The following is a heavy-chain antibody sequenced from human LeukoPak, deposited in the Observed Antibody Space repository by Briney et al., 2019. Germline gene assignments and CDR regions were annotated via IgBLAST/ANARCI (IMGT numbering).Heavy chain of an antibody. V-gene: IGHV3-30*18. CDR1: GFTFSSYG. D-gene: IGHD6-13*01. Sequence: GSLRLSCAASGFTFSSYGMHWVRQAPGKGLEGVAVISYDGSNKYYADSVKGRFTISRDNSKNTLYLQMNSLRAEDTAVYYCAKGGSSWYGLDYWGQGTLVTVSS. CDR2: ISYDGSNK. CDR3: AKGGSSWYGLDY. J-gene: IGHJ4*02.